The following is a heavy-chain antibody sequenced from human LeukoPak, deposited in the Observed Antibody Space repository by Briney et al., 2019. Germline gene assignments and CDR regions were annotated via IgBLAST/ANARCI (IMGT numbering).Heavy chain of an antibody. J-gene: IGHJ4*02. CDR1: GFTVSSNY. CDR3: AREVDGGVTPID. V-gene: IGHV3-53*01. D-gene: IGHD4-23*01. Sequence: PGGSLRLSCAASGFTVSSNYMSWVRQAPGKGLEWVSVIYSSGSTYYADSVKGRFTISRDNSKNTLYLQMNSLRAEDTAVYYCAREVDGGVTPIDWGQGTLVTVSS. CDR2: IYSSGST.